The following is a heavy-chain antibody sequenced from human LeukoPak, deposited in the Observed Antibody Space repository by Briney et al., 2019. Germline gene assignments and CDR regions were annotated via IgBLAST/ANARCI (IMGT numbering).Heavy chain of an antibody. Sequence: SETLSLTCTVSGGSINYYYWMWIWQPPGKGLEWIGYIYYSGSTYYNPSLKSRVTISVDRSKNQFSLKLSSVTAADTAVYYCARDISSSWYNWFDPWGQGTLVTVSS. J-gene: IGHJ5*02. CDR1: GGSINYYY. D-gene: IGHD6-13*01. V-gene: IGHV4-59*12. CDR2: IYYSGST. CDR3: ARDISSSWYNWFDP.